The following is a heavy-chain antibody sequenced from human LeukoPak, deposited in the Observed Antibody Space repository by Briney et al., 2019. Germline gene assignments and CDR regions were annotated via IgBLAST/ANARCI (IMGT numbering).Heavy chain of an antibody. CDR3: ARVQSDFWSGRDAFDT. CDR2: IYYSGST. D-gene: IGHD3-3*01. V-gene: IGHV4-59*01. CDR1: GGSISSYY. Sequence: PSETLSLTCTVSGGSISSYYWSWIRQPPGKGLEWIGYIYYSGSTNYHPSLKSRVTISVDTSKNQFSLKLSSVTAADTAVYYCARVQSDFWSGRDAFDTWGQGTMVTVSS. J-gene: IGHJ3*02.